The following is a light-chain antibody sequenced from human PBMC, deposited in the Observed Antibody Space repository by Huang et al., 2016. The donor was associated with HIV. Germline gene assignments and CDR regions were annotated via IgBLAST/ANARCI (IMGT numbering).Light chain of an antibody. CDR2: SAS. Sequence: AIRLTQSPSSLYASTGDRVTITCRASPGISSYLAWYQQKPGKAPKLLISSASTLQSGVPSRCSGSGFGTDFTLTISSLQSEDLGTYHCQQYYTYPHSFGQGTKLEIK. J-gene: IGKJ2*03. CDR1: PGISSY. V-gene: IGKV1-8*01. CDR3: QQYYTYPHS.